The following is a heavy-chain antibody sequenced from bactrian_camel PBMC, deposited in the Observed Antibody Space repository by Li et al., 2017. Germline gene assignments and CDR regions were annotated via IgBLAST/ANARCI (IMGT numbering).Heavy chain of an antibody. J-gene: IGHJ4*01. CDR1: GFTFSSYD. D-gene: IGHD3*01. CDR2: INSGGGST. CDR3: ATRAVQAGAGYNY. Sequence: VQLVESGGGLAQPGGSLRLSCAASGFTFSSYDMSWVRQAPGKGLEWVSAINSGGGSTYYVDSLKGRFTISRDNAKNTVYLLMNSLKPEDTAVYYCATRAVQAGAGYNYWGQGTQVTVS. V-gene: IGHV3S40*01.